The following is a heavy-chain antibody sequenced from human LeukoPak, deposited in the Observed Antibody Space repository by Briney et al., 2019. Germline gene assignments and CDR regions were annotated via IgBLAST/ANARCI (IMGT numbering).Heavy chain of an antibody. D-gene: IGHD1-26*01. Sequence: TPSETLSLTCAGYGGSFSSYFWTWIRQTPGKGLEWIGEINHSGSTNYNPSLKSRVTISVDTSKNQFSLKLSSVAAADTAVYYCARHGYSGSYFGAYYFDYWGQGTLVTVSS. J-gene: IGHJ4*02. CDR1: GGSFSSYF. V-gene: IGHV4-34*01. CDR3: ARHGYSGSYFGAYYFDY. CDR2: INHSGST.